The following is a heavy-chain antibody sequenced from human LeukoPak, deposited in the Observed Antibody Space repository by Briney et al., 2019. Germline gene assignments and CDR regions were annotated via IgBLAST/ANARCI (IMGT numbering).Heavy chain of an antibody. CDR3: ARGGFGEPYAFDI. CDR2: IFYSGST. CDR1: GDSISSGGYS. Sequence: SETLSLTCTVSGDSISSGGYSWSWIRQPPGKGLEWIGYIFYSGSTYFNPSLKSRLTISVDTSKNQFSLKLSSVTAADTAVYYCARGGFGEPYAFDIWGQGTMVTVSS. D-gene: IGHD3-10*01. J-gene: IGHJ3*02. V-gene: IGHV4-30-4*07.